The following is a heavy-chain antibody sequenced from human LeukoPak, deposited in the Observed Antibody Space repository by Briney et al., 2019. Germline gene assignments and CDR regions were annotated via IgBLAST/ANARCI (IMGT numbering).Heavy chain of an antibody. Sequence: SETLSLTCTVSVGSISSYYWSWIRQPPWKGQEWIGYIYYSGSTNYNPSLKSRVTISVDTSKNQFSLKLSSVTAADTAVYYCASVSGRDAFDIWGQGTMVTISS. CDR3: ASVSGRDAFDI. CDR1: VGSISSYY. D-gene: IGHD1-1*01. V-gene: IGHV4-59*01. CDR2: IYYSGST. J-gene: IGHJ3*02.